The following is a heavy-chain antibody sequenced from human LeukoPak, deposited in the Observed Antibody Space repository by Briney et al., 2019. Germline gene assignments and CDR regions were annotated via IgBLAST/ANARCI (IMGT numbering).Heavy chain of an antibody. Sequence: GGSLRLSCAASGFSFSDCWMSWVRQAPGKGLEGVANIKEDGSQKFYLDSMKGRFTISRDNAKNSLYLQMNSLRAEDTALYYCARAAKRTFDIWGQGTMVTVSS. CDR3: ARAAKRTFDI. CDR2: IKEDGSQK. CDR1: GFSFSDCW. D-gene: IGHD6-25*01. J-gene: IGHJ3*02. V-gene: IGHV3-7*03.